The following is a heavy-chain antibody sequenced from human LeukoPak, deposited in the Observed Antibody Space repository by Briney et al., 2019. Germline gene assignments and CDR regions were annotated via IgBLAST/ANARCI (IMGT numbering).Heavy chain of an antibody. CDR2: IRYDGSNK. CDR1: GFTSSSYG. CDR3: ARATGVLRRDGYNAGSMGY. Sequence: PGGSLRLSCAASGFTSSSYGMHWVRQAPGKGLEWVAFIRYDGSNKYYADSVKGRFTISRDNSKNTLYLQMNSLRAEDTAVYYCARATGVLRRDGYNAGSMGYWGQGTLVTVSS. V-gene: IGHV3-30*02. J-gene: IGHJ4*02. D-gene: IGHD5-24*01.